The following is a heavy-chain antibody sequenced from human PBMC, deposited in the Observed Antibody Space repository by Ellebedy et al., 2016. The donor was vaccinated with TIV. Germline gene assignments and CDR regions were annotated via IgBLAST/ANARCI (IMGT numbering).Heavy chain of an antibody. Sequence: SETLSLXXAVYGGSFSGYYWSWIRQPPGKGLEWIGEINHSGSTNYNPSLKSRVTISVDTSKNQFSLKLSSVTAADTAVYYCARGRGYSSSWSYYYYMDVWGKGTTVTVSS. CDR1: GGSFSGYY. J-gene: IGHJ6*03. CDR2: INHSGST. D-gene: IGHD6-13*01. V-gene: IGHV4-34*01. CDR3: ARGRGYSSSWSYYYYMDV.